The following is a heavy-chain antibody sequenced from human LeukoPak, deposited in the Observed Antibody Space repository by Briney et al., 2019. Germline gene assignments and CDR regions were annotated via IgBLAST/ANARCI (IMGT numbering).Heavy chain of an antibody. J-gene: IGHJ4*02. Sequence: GGSLRLSCAASGLTFSSYAMSWVRQAPGKGPEWVSAISGSGGSTYYADSVKGRFTISRDNSKNTLYLQMNSLRAEDTAVYYCANSGSSSWYRKYYFDYWGQGTLVTVSS. V-gene: IGHV3-23*01. CDR2: ISGSGGST. CDR1: GLTFSSYA. D-gene: IGHD6-13*01. CDR3: ANSGSSSWYRKYYFDY.